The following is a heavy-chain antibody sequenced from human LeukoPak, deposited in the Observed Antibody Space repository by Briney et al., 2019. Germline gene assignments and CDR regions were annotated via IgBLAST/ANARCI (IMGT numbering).Heavy chain of an antibody. CDR3: ARSFGYYYDSSGQFDY. Sequence: GGSLRLSCAASGFTFSSYSMNWVRQAPGKGLEWVSYISSSSSTTYYADSVKGRFTISRDNAKNSLYLQMNSLRDEDTAVYYCARSFGYYYDSSGQFDYWGQGTLVTVSS. D-gene: IGHD3-22*01. V-gene: IGHV3-48*02. CDR1: GFTFSSYS. J-gene: IGHJ4*02. CDR2: ISSSSSTT.